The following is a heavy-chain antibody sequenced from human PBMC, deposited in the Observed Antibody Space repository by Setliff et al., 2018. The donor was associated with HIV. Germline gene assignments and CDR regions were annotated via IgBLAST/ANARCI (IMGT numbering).Heavy chain of an antibody. CDR2: IITILGTA. J-gene: IGHJ4*02. CDR1: GGTFSSYA. V-gene: IGHV1-69*13. CDR3: ARGRDGYNNLDY. Sequence: SVKVSCKASGGTFSSYAISWVRQAPGQGLEWMGGIITILGTANYAQKFQGRVTITADESTSTAYMELSSLRSEDTAVYYCARGRDGYNNLDYWGQGTLVTVSS. D-gene: IGHD5-12*01.